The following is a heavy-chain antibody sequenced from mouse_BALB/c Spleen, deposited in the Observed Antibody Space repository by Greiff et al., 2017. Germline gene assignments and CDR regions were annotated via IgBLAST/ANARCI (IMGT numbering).Heavy chain of an antibody. V-gene: IGHV2-6-7*01. CDR1: GFSLTGYG. J-gene: IGHJ4*01. D-gene: IGHD2-3*01. CDR2: IWGDGST. CDR3: AKTGYFYAMDY. Sequence: VKLMESGPGLVAPSQSLSITCTVSGFSLTGYGVNWVRQPPGKGLEWLGMIWGDGSTDYNSAPKSRLSISKDNSKSQVFLKMNSLQTDDTARYYCAKTGYFYAMDYWGQGTSVTVSS.